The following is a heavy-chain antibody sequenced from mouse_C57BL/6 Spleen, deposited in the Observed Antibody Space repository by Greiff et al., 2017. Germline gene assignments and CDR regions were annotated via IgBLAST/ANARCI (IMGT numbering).Heavy chain of an antibody. CDR3: ARGNYGSRYYFDY. CDR2: ISYDGSN. D-gene: IGHD1-1*01. J-gene: IGHJ2*01. Sequence: EVQLQESGPGLVKPSQSLSLTCSVTGYSITSGYYWNWIRQFPGNKLEWMGYISYDGSNNYNPSLKNRISITRDTSKNQFFLKLNSVTTEDTATYYCARGNYGSRYYFDYWGQGTTLTVSS. CDR1: GYSITSGYY. V-gene: IGHV3-6*01.